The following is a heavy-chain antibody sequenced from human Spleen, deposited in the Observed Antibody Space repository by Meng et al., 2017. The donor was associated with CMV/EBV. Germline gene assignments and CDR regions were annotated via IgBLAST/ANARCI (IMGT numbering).Heavy chain of an antibody. J-gene: IGHJ4*02. D-gene: IGHD3-22*01. Sequence: FTFNSYAMHWVRQAPGKGLEWVAVISYDGNNKYCTDSVKGRFTISRDNSKNTLYLQMNSLRAEDTAVYYCAKVLIPNYYDSSGPLDYWGQGILVTVSS. CDR1: FTFNSYA. CDR3: AKVLIPNYYDSSGPLDY. CDR2: ISYDGNNK. V-gene: IGHV3-30*18.